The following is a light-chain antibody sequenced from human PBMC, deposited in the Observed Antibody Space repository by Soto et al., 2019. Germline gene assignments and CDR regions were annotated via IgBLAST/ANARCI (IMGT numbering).Light chain of an antibody. J-gene: IGLJ1*01. V-gene: IGLV2-8*01. CDR1: SGDVGGYNY. Sequence: QSALTQPPSASGSPGQSVAISCTGTSGDVGGYNYVSWYQQHPGKAPKLMIYEVNKRPSGVPDRFSGSKSGNTASLTVSGLQAEDEADYYCSSYAGGSNVFGTGTKVTVL. CDR3: SSYAGGSNV. CDR2: EVN.